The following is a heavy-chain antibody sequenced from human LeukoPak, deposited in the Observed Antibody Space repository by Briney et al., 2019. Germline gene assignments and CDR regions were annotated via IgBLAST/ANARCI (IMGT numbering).Heavy chain of an antibody. CDR3: ARGLRSGTYYNAFHI. J-gene: IGHJ3*02. CDR1: GFTFSSFG. CDR2: ISDDGSNE. Sequence: GGSLRLSCAASGFTFSSFGMHWVRQAPGKGLEWVALISDDGSNEYYADSVKGRFTISRDNSENTLYLQMNSLRAEDTAVYYCARGLRSGTYYNAFHIWGQGTMVTVSS. D-gene: IGHD3-10*01. V-gene: IGHV3-30*03.